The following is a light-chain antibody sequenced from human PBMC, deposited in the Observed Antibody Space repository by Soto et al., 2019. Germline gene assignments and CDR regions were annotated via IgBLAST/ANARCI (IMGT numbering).Light chain of an antibody. CDR2: GNS. CDR1: SSNIGAGYD. V-gene: IGLV1-40*01. J-gene: IGLJ2*01. Sequence: QSVLTQPPSVSGAPGQRVTISCTGSSSNIGAGYDVHWYQQLPGTAPKLLIYGNSNRPSGVPDRFSGSKSGTSASLAITGLQAEDEADYYCQSYDSSLSVLVVFGGGNQLTVL. CDR3: QSYDSSLSVLVV.